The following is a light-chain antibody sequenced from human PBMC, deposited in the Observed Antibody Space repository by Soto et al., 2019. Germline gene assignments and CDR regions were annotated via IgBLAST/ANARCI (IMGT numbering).Light chain of an antibody. Sequence: EIVLTQSPATLSLSPGERATLSCRASQSVSSYLACYQQKPGQAPRLLIYDASNRATGIPARFSGSGSGTDFTLTISSLEPEDFAVYYCQQRSNWFLTFGGGTKVEIK. CDR3: QQRSNWFLT. J-gene: IGKJ4*01. CDR1: QSVSSY. CDR2: DAS. V-gene: IGKV3-11*01.